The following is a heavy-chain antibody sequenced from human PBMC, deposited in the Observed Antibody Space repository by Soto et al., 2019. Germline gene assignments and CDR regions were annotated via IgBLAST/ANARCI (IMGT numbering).Heavy chain of an antibody. CDR3: AKLGTMGVFDN. V-gene: IGHV3-23*01. Sequence: EVQLLESGGGLVPPGGSLRLSCAASGFTFSSYAMSWVRQAPGKGLEWLAGITFRGDSTYYADSVKGRFTLSRDNSRNRLDLQMNSLKVEDSALYYCAKLGTMGVFDNWGQGTLLTVSS. CDR2: ITFRGDST. D-gene: IGHD1-26*01. CDR1: GFTFSSYA. J-gene: IGHJ4*02.